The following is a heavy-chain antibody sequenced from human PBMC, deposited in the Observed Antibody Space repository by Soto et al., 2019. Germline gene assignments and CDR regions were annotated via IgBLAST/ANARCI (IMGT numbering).Heavy chain of an antibody. CDR3: ARVPDLDYCSKTSCLYYFDY. Sequence: GGSLRLSCAASGFTFSSYVMSWVRQAPGKGLEWVSTINGRGDTTYYADSVKGRFIISRDNSKNSLYLQMNSLRAEDTAVYYCARVPDLDYCSKTSCLYYFDYWGQGALVTVSS. D-gene: IGHD2-2*01. V-gene: IGHV3-23*01. J-gene: IGHJ4*02. CDR2: INGRGDTT. CDR1: GFTFSSYV.